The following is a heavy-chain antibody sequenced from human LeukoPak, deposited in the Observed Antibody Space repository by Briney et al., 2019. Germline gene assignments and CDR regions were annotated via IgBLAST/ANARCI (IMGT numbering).Heavy chain of an antibody. Sequence: PGRSLRLSCAASGFTFSSYAMHWVRQAPGKGLEWVAVISYDGSNKYYADSVKGRFTISRDNSKNTLYLQMNSLRAEDTAVYYCARGMGSSGWPYDYWGQGTLVTVSS. J-gene: IGHJ4*02. CDR2: ISYDGSNK. CDR1: GFTFSSYA. V-gene: IGHV3-30-3*01. D-gene: IGHD6-19*01. CDR3: ARGMGSSGWPYDY.